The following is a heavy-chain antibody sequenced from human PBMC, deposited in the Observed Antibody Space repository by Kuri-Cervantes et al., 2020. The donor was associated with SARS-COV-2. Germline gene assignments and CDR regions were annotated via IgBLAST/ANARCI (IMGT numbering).Heavy chain of an antibody. CDR2: IYYSGNT. V-gene: IGHV4-59*01. J-gene: IGHJ2*01. Sequence: GSLRLSCTVSGGSISSYYWSWIRQPPGKGLEWIGYIYYSGNTNYNPSLKSRVTISIDTSKSQFSLRLTSVTAADTAVYYCAKSVPHWYFDLWGRGTLVTVSS. CDR1: GGSISSYY. CDR3: AKSVPHWYFDL.